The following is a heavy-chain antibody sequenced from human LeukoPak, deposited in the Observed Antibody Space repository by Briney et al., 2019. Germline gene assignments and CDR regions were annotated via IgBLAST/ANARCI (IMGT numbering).Heavy chain of an antibody. J-gene: IGHJ4*02. CDR1: GFTFSNAW. CDR3: TTGLDTMIRGVLTPTDY. CDR2: IKSKTDGGTT. V-gene: IGHV3-15*07. D-gene: IGHD3-10*01. Sequence: GGSLRLSCAASGFTFSNAWMNWVRQTPGKGLEWAGRIKSKTDGGTTDYAAPIKGRFTISRDDSKNTLYLQMNSLKTEDTAVYYCTTGLDTMIRGVLTPTDYWGQGTLVTVSS.